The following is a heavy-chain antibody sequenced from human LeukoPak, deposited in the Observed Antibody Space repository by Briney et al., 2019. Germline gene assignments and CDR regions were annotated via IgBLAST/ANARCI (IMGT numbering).Heavy chain of an antibody. V-gene: IGHV4-38-2*02. CDR3: ARVRGYCSSTICYRYYFDY. Sequence: SDTLSLTCTVSGYSISSGYYWGWIRQPPGKGLGLIGTNYRCGSTYYNPSLKIRVTISVDTSKNQFSLKLTSVTTADTAVYYCARVRGYCSSTICYRYYFDYWGQGTLVTVSS. D-gene: IGHD2-2*01. CDR2: NYRCGST. CDR1: GYSISSGYY. J-gene: IGHJ4*02.